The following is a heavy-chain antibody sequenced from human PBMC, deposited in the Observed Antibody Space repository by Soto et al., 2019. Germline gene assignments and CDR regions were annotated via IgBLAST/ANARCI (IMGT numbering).Heavy chain of an antibody. Sequence: GESLSLSCAASGFPFSSYAMHWVRPAPGKGLEWVAVISYDGSNKYYADSVKGRFTISRDNSKNTLYLQMNSLRAEDTAVYYCAGDSVPAASDYYYGMDVWGQGTTVTVSS. D-gene: IGHD2-2*01. CDR3: AGDSVPAASDYYYGMDV. J-gene: IGHJ6*02. CDR2: ISYDGSNK. CDR1: GFPFSSYA. V-gene: IGHV3-30-3*01.